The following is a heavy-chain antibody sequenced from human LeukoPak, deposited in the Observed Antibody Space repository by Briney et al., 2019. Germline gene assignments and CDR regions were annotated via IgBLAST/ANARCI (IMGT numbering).Heavy chain of an antibody. CDR2: ISYDGSNK. D-gene: IGHD6-13*01. CDR1: GFTFSSYA. CDR3: ARGGYSSSWYCFDY. J-gene: IGHJ4*02. V-gene: IGHV3-30-3*01. Sequence: GGSLRLSCAASGFTFSSYAMHWVRQAPGKGLEWVAVISYDGSNKYYADSVKGRFTISRDNSKNTLYLQMNSLRAEDTAVYYCARGGYSSSWYCFDYWGQGTLVTVSS.